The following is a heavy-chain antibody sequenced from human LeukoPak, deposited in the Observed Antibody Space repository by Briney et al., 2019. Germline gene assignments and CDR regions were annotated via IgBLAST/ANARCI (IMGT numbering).Heavy chain of an antibody. CDR2: IYHSGST. D-gene: IGHD3-22*01. V-gene: IGHV4-30-2*01. Sequence: SETLSLTCAVSGDSISSGGYSWSWIRQPPGKGLEWIGYIYHSGSTYYNPSLKSRVTISVDRSKNQFSLKLSSVTAADTAVYYCARIDSSGPNWFDPWGQGTLVTVSS. J-gene: IGHJ5*02. CDR3: ARIDSSGPNWFDP. CDR1: GDSISSGGYS.